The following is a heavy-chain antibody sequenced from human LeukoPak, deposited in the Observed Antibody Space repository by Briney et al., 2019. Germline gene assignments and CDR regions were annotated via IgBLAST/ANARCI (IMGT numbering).Heavy chain of an antibody. CDR1: GGTFSSCA. D-gene: IGHD6-25*01. CDR2: IIPIFGTA. V-gene: IGHV1-69*13. Sequence: SVKVSCKASGGTFSSCAISWVRQAPGQGLEWMGGIIPIFGTANYAQKFQGRVTITADESTSTAYMELSSLRSEDTAVYYCVRFAAGPDPYYPWGQGTLVTVSS. CDR3: VRFAAGPDPYYP. J-gene: IGHJ5*02.